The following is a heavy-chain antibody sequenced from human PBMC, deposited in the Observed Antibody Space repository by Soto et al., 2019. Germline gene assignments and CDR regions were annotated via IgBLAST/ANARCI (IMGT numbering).Heavy chain of an antibody. Sequence: SGPTLVNPTQTLTLTCTFSGFSLSTSGVGVGWIRQPPGKALEWLALIDWADDKYYSTSLKTRLTISKDTSKNQVVLTMTNVDPVDTATYYCARIHGPSGNYDLDVWGQGTLVTVSS. V-gene: IGHV2-70*13. D-gene: IGHD5-12*01. CDR3: ARIHGPSGNYDLDV. CDR2: IDWADDK. CDR1: GFSLSTSGVG. J-gene: IGHJ4*02.